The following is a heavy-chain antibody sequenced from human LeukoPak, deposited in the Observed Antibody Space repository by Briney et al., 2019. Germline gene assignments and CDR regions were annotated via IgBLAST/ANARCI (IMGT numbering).Heavy chain of an antibody. D-gene: IGHD4-23*01. V-gene: IGHV3-21*01. J-gene: IGHJ4*02. Sequence: GGSLRLSCAASGFTFSSYSMNWVRQAPGKGLEWVSSISSSSSYIYYADSVKGRFTISRDNAKNSLYLQMNSLRAEDTAVYYCARGSGTMVGTPLFHWDQGTLVTVSS. CDR1: GFTFSSYS. CDR3: ARGSGTMVGTPLFH. CDR2: ISSSSSYI.